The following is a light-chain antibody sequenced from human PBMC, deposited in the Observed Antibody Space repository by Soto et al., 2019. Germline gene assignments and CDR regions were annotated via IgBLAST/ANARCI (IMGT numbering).Light chain of an antibody. J-gene: IGLJ7*01. CDR2: EVS. Sequence: QSALTQPASVSGSPGQSITISCTGTSSDVGSHNLVSWYQQHPGQAPKLMIYEVSKPPLGVSARFSASKSGNTASLTSSGLQAEDEADYYCCSYGGSRAVFGGGTQLTVL. CDR3: CSYGGSRAV. CDR1: SSDVGSHNL. V-gene: IGLV2-23*02.